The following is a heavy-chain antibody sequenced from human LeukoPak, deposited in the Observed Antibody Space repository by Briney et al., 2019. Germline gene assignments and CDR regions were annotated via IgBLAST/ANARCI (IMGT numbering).Heavy chain of an antibody. V-gene: IGHV5-51*01. D-gene: IGHD6-13*01. CDR2: IYPGDSDT. J-gene: IGHJ4*02. CDR3: ARRSSSFEYFDY. Sequence: GESLKISCKGSGYSFTTYWIGWVRQMPGKGLEWMGIIYPGDSDTRYSPSFQGQVTISADKSINTASLQLSSLRASDTAMYYCARRSSSFEYFDYWGQGTLVTVSS. CDR1: GYSFTTYW.